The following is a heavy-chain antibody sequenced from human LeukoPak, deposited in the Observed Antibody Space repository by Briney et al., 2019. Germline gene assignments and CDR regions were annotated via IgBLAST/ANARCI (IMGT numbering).Heavy chain of an antibody. Sequence: PGGSLRLSCEASGFSFSSYGLHWVRQAPGKGLEWVSYISSSSNTVYYVDSVKGRFTISRDNAKNSLYLQMNSLRAEDTAVYYCARDNGKNSYYYYGMDVWGKGTTVTVSS. V-gene: IGHV3-48*04. CDR1: GFSFSSYG. CDR3: ARDNGKNSYYYYGMDV. CDR2: ISSSSNTV. J-gene: IGHJ6*04. D-gene: IGHD2-8*01.